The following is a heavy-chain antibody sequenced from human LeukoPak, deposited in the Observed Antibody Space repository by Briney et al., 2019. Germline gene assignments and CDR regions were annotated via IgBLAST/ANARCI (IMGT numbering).Heavy chain of an antibody. D-gene: IGHD6-13*01. J-gene: IGHJ4*02. CDR1: GFTVSSNY. CDR3: AGLAAGMMDRDDY. CDR2: IYSGGST. V-gene: IGHV3-53*01. Sequence: GGSLRLSCAASGFTVSSNYMSWARQAPGKGLEWVSVIYSGGSTYYADSVKGRFTISRDNSKNTLYLQMNSLRAEDTAVYYCAGLAAGMMDRDDYWGQGTLVTVSP.